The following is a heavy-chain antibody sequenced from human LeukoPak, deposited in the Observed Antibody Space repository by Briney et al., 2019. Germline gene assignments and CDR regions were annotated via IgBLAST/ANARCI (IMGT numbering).Heavy chain of an antibody. D-gene: IGHD6-19*01. CDR1: GGSFSGYY. J-gene: IGHJ3*02. Sequence: SETLSLTCAVYGGSFSGYYWSWIRQPPGKGLEWIGEINHSGSTNYNPSLKSRVTISVDTSKNQFSLKLSSVTAADTAVYYCARRKAVAGFDAFDIWGQGTMVTVSS. V-gene: IGHV4-34*01. CDR2: INHSGST. CDR3: ARRKAVAGFDAFDI.